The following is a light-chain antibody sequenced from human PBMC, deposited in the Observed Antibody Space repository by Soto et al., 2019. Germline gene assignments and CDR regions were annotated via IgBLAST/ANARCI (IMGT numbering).Light chain of an antibody. Sequence: EIVVTQSPATLSVSPGXRATLSCRASESVGSNLAWFQHKPGQAPRLLIYAASTKATGVPARFTGSGSRTDFNLTIASLQSEDFAVYYCQQYYHWPRTFGQGTKVDIK. V-gene: IGKV3-15*01. J-gene: IGKJ1*01. CDR3: QQYYHWPRT. CDR2: AAS. CDR1: ESVGSN.